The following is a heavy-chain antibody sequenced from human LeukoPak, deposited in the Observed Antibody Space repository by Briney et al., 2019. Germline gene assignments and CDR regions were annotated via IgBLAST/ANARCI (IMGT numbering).Heavy chain of an antibody. CDR1: GFTFSRHW. V-gene: IGHV3-74*01. J-gene: IGHJ4*02. Sequence: GGSLRLSCAASGFTFSRHWMHWVRQAPGEGLVWVSRINSDGSSTSYADSVKGRFTISRDNAKNTLYLQMNSLRAEDTAVYYCARVRPGYFFDNWGLGTLVTVSS. D-gene: IGHD3-22*01. CDR2: INSDGSST. CDR3: ARVRPGYFFDN.